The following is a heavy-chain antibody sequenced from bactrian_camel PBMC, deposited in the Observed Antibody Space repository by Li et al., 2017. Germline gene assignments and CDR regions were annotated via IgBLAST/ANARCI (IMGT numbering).Heavy chain of an antibody. CDR2: IRRDDLT. Sequence: DVQLVESGGGSVQTGGSLRLSCAPSGLSVSDFSMAWFRQSPGKEREGVAAIRRDDLTAYTDSVKGRFTISKDNAGNSLFLHMTNLKPEDTAMYYCAAGDTDCYGGTLWSPAHKYWGQGTQVTVS. CDR3: AAGDTDCYGGTLWSPAHKY. D-gene: IGHD3*01. CDR1: GLSVSDFS. J-gene: IGHJ4*01. V-gene: IGHV3S67*01.